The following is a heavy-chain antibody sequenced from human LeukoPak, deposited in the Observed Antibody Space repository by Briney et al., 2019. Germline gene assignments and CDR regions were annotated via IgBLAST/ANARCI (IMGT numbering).Heavy chain of an antibody. CDR2: IKQDRSEK. CDR3: ARLREIPVFGVVTKSTSYFDY. V-gene: IGHV3-7*01. Sequence: GSLRLSCAASGFTFTNYWMSWVRQAPGKGLELVANIKQDRSEKYYVDSVKGRFTISRDNAKNSLYLQMNGLRAEDTAVYYCARLREIPVFGVVTKSTSYFDYWGQGTLVTVSS. CDR1: GFTFTNYW. J-gene: IGHJ4*02. D-gene: IGHD3-3*01.